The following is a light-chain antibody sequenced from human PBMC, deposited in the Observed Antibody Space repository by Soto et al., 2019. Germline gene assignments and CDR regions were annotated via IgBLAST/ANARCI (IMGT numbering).Light chain of an antibody. Sequence: AIRMTQSPSSLSASTGDRVTITCRASQDISSFLAWYQQKPGKAPKLLIYDASSLESGVPSRFSGSGSGTDFTLTISCLQSEDFATYYCQQYYSFPPTFGQGTKVDI. V-gene: IGKV1-8*01. CDR1: QDISSF. CDR3: QQYYSFPPT. CDR2: DAS. J-gene: IGKJ1*01.